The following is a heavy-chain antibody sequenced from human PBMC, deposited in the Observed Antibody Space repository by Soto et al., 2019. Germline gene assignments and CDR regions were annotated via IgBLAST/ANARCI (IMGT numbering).Heavy chain of an antibody. Sequence: SETRSLTCTVSGGSISSDFCIWIRQPPGKGLEWIGYISISGNTDYSPSLKSRATISADTSRNQFSLKLRSVNTADTAVYFCARGREDFHAGSGPRWMWLAPWGQGTLVTVSS. V-gene: IGHV4-59*01. CDR2: ISISGNT. CDR3: ARGREDFHAGSGPRWMWLAP. CDR1: GGSISSDF. J-gene: IGHJ5*02. D-gene: IGHD3-3*01.